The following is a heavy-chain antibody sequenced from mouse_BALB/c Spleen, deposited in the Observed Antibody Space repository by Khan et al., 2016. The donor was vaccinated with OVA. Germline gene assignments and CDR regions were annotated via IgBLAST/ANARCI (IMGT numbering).Heavy chain of an antibody. Sequence: EVQLQESGPGLVKPSQSLSLTCTVTGYSITSNYAWNWIRQFPGNKLEWMCYISYSGSTNYNPSLKSRISITRDTSKNQFFLQLNSVTTEDTATYYCARGNYYGYALDYWGGGTSVTLSS. J-gene: IGHJ4*01. CDR3: ARGNYYGYALDY. V-gene: IGHV3-2*02. CDR1: GYSITSNYA. D-gene: IGHD1-1*01. CDR2: ISYSGST.